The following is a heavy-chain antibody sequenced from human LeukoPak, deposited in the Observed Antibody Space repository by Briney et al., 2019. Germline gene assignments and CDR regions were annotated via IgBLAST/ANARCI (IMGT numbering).Heavy chain of an antibody. J-gene: IGHJ5*02. V-gene: IGHV6-1*01. CDR2: TYYRSKWYS. CDR1: GDSVSSNYAA. D-gene: IGHD5-18*01. Sequence: SQTLSLTCAISGDSVSSNYAAWNWIRQSPSRGLEWLGRTYYRSKWYSDYAVSVKGRITINPDTSKNQFSLQLNSVTAADTAVYYCARRGGLRGYSYVKGWFDPWGQGTLVTVSS. CDR3: ARRGGLRGYSYVKGWFDP.